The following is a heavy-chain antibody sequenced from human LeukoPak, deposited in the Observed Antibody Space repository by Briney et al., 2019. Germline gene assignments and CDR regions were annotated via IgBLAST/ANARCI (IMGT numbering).Heavy chain of an antibody. CDR3: ASSHDYGDYVRWFDP. CDR2: IIPIFGTA. J-gene: IGHJ5*02. CDR1: GGTFSSYA. Sequence: ASVKVSCKASGGTFSSYAISWVRQAPGQGLEWMGGIIPIFGTANYAQKFQGRVTITADKSTSTAYMELSSLRSEDTAVYYCASSHDYGDYVRWFDPWAREPWSPSP. V-gene: IGHV1-69*06. D-gene: IGHD4-17*01.